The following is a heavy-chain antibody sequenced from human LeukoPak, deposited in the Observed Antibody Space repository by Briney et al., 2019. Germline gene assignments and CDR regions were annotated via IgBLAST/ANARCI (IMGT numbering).Heavy chain of an antibody. CDR1: GYTFTSYD. V-gene: IGHV1-8*03. J-gene: IGHJ3*02. D-gene: IGHD5-24*01. CDR2: MNPNSGNT. CDR3: AVRRTQLGAFDI. Sequence: APVKVSCKASGYTFTSYDINWVRQATGQGLEWMGWMNPNSGNTGYAQKFQGRVTITRNTSISTAYMELSSLRSEDTAVYYCAVRRTQLGAFDIWGQGTMVTVSS.